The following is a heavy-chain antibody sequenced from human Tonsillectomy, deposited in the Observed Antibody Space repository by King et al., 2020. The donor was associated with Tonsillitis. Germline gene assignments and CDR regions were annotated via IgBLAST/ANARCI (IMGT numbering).Heavy chain of an antibody. CDR3: VNGEEGYYYYDSSGPFDY. Sequence: VKLVESRGGLVQRGGSLRLSCSASGFTFSSHSMHWVRQAPGKGLEYLSASSSYGGRTYYADSVKGRFTISRDNSKKTLYLQMTSLRAEDTAVDYCVNGEEGYYYYDSSGPFDYWGQGTLVTVSS. V-gene: IGHV3-64D*06. CDR2: SSSYGGRT. D-gene: IGHD3-22*01. CDR1: GFTFSSHS. J-gene: IGHJ4*02.